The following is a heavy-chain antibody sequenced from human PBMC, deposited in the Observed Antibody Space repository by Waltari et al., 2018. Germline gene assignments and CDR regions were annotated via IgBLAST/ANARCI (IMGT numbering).Heavy chain of an antibody. J-gene: IGHJ4*02. Sequence: EAQLVESGGGLIQPEGSQRLSCGAYGFSFSSKFMSWGRQAPGKGLEWVSINYNDGTTDYGDSVKGRFTIYRDNSKSTMYLQMNTLRTEDTAVYYCATGRYRFFDYWGQGTLVTVSS. V-gene: IGHV3-53*01. D-gene: IGHD1-26*01. CDR2: NYNDGTT. CDR3: ATGRYRFFDY. CDR1: GFSFSSKF.